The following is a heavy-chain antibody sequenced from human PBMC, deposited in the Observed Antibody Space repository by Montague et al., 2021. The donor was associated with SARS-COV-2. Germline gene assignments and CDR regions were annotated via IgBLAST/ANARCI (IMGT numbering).Heavy chain of an antibody. CDR2: INHSGST. CDR3: ARGPRITMIVVVITEIWFDP. D-gene: IGHD3-22*01. CDR1: GGSVSDYY. J-gene: IGHJ5*02. V-gene: IGHV4-34*01. Sequence: SETLSLTCAVYGGSVSDYYWSWIRHPPGKGLEWIGEINHSGSTNYNPSLKSRVTTSVDTSKNQFSLKLTSVTAADTAVYYCARGPRITMIVVVITEIWFDPWGQGTLVTVSS.